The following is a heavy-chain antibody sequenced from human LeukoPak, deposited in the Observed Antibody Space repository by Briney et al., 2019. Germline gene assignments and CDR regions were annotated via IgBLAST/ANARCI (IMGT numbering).Heavy chain of an antibody. V-gene: IGHV3-64*05. CDR2: ISSGGGIT. J-gene: IGHJ4*02. CDR3: VKKFASGAYPYDY. Sequence: PGGSLRLSCSASGFTFSTSPMHWVRQAPGRGLEYVSGISSGGGITDYADSVKGRFIISRDNSKNTLYVQMSSLRVEDTAVYYCVKKFASGAYPYDYWGQGILVTVSS. D-gene: IGHD3-10*01. CDR1: GFTFSTSP.